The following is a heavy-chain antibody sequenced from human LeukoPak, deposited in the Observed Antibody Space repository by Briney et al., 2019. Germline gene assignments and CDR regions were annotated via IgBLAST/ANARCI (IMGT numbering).Heavy chain of an antibody. CDR3: TRAWGYCGGDCFLIDY. V-gene: IGHV3-49*04. CDR2: IRSKTYGGKT. CDR1: GFTFCDYA. Sequence: GGSLRLSCTVSGFTFCDYAVSWVRQAPGKGLEWVGFIRSKTYGGKTEYAACVKGRFTISRDDSKNIAYLQMNSLKTEDTAVYYCTRAWGYCGGDCFLIDYWGQGTLVTVSS. J-gene: IGHJ4*02. D-gene: IGHD2-21*02.